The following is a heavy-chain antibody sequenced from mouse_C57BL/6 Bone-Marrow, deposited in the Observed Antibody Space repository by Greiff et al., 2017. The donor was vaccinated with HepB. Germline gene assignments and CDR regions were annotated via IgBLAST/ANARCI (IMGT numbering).Heavy chain of an antibody. V-gene: IGHV1-18*01. J-gene: IGHJ1*03. CDR2: INPNNGGT. D-gene: IGHD1-1*01. Sequence: VQLKESGPELVKPGASVKISCKASGYTFTDYNMDWVKQSHGKSLEWIGDINPNNGGTIYNQKFKGKATLTVDKSSSTAYMELRSLTSEDTAVYYCARDYYGSSGDWYFDVWGTGTTVTVSS. CDR3: ARDYYGSSGDWYFDV. CDR1: GYTFTDYN.